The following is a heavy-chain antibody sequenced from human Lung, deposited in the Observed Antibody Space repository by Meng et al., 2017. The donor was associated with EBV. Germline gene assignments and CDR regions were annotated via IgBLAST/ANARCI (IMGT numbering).Heavy chain of an antibody. D-gene: IGHD1-20*01. V-gene: IGHV4-4*02. J-gene: IGHJ4*02. Sequence: QVQLQESGPGLGKPSGTLSLTCTVSSASISSNNYWTCVRQSPGKGLEWIGEIYHNENTNYNPSLMSRVTMSLDKSKNHFSLNLRSVTAADTAVYFCARAPGNWNFDSWGQGTLVTVSS. CDR1: SASISSNNY. CDR3: ARAPGNWNFDS. CDR2: IYHNENT.